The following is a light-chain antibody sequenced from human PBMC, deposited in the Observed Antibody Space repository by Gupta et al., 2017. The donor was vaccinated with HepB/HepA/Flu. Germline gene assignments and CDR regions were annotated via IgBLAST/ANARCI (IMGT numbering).Light chain of an antibody. CDR3: QQYGNSPWT. J-gene: IGKJ1*01. Sequence: EIVLTQSPGTLSLSPGERATLSCRASQSVSNNYLAWYQQKPGQAPRLLIYGVSSRATGIPDRFSGSGSGTDFTLTISRLEPEDFAVYFCQQYGNSPWTFGQGTKVEIK. CDR2: GVS. V-gene: IGKV3-20*01. CDR1: QSVSNNY.